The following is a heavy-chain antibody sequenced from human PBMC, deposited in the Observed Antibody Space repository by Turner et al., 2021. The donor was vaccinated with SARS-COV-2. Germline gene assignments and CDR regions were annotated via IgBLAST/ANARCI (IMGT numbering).Heavy chain of an antibody. V-gene: IGHV3-53*02. Sequence: EVQLVETGGGLVQPGGSLRLSCAASGFTVSSNYMSWVRQARGKGLGWVSVNYSDGSTYYAGSVKSRFPIPRNNSKNTLDLQMNSLAAEDTAVYYCARGPHPRGFDYWGQGTLVTVSS. CDR2: NYSDGST. CDR1: GFTVSSNY. J-gene: IGHJ4*02. D-gene: IGHD3-10*01. CDR3: ARGPHPRGFDY.